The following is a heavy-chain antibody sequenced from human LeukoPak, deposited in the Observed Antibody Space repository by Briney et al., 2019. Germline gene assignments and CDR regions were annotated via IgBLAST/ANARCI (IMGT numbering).Heavy chain of an antibody. D-gene: IGHD6-13*01. J-gene: IGHJ3*02. V-gene: IGHV4-30-4*01. CDR2: IYYSGST. Sequence: SQTLSLTCTVSGGSISSGDYYWSWIRQPPGKGLEWIGYIYYSGSTYYNPSLKSRVTISVDTSKNQFSLKLSSVTAADTAVYYCARASEDSSSWYIHAFDIWGQRTMVTVSS. CDR3: ARASEDSSSWYIHAFDI. CDR1: GGSISSGDYY.